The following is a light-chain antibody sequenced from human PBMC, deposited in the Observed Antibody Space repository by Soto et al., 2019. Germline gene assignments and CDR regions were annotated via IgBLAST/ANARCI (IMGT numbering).Light chain of an antibody. V-gene: IGLV1-40*01. CDR1: SSNIGAGYD. J-gene: IGLJ1*01. Sequence: QSVLTQPPSVSGAPGQRVTISCTGSSSNIGAGYDVHWYQQLPGTAPKLLIYGNSHRPSGVPDRFSGSKSGTSASLAITGRQAEDEADYYCQSYDSSLSGVFGTGTKLTVL. CDR3: QSYDSSLSGV. CDR2: GNS.